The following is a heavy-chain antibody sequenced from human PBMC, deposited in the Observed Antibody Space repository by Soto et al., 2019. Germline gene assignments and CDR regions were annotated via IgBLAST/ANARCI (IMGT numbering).Heavy chain of an antibody. CDR2: INHSGST. CDR1: GGSFSGYY. CDR3: ARSSRNYYGSGSHTPMDV. V-gene: IGHV4-34*01. D-gene: IGHD3-10*01. J-gene: IGHJ6*02. Sequence: SETLSLTCAVYGGSFSGYYWSWIRQPPGKGLEWIGEINHSGSTNYNPSLRSRVTISVDTSKNQFSLKLSSVTAADTAVYYCARSSRNYYGSGSHTPMDVWGQGTTVTVSS.